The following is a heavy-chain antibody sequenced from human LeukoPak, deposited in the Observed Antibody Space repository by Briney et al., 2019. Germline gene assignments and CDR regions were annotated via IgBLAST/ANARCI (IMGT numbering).Heavy chain of an antibody. CDR2: ISWNSGSI. J-gene: IGHJ4*02. Sequence: GGSLRLSCAASGFTFDDYAMHWVRHAPGKGLEWVSGISWNSGSIGYADSVKGRFTISRDNAKNSLYLQMNSLRAEDTALYYCAKVKGYCTNGVCRYYFDYWGQGTLVTVSS. CDR1: GFTFDDYA. D-gene: IGHD2-8*01. V-gene: IGHV3-9*01. CDR3: AKVKGYCTNGVCRYYFDY.